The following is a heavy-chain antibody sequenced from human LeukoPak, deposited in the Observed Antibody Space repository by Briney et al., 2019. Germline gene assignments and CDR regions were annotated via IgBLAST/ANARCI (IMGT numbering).Heavy chain of an antibody. CDR2: ISSSSSYI. J-gene: IGHJ4*02. V-gene: IGHV3-21*01. CDR1: GFTFSSYS. CDR3: ARDLVDTAMVSEYYFDY. Sequence: GGSLRLSCAASGFTFSSYSMNWVRQAPGKGLEWVSSISSSSSYIYYADSVKGRFTISRDNAKNSLYLQMNSLRAEDTAVYYCARDLVDTAMVSEYYFDYWGQGTLVTVSS. D-gene: IGHD5-18*01.